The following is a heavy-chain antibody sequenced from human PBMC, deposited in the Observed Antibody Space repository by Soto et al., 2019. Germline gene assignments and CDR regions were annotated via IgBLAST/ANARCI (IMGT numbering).Heavy chain of an antibody. CDR3: MSLVVVIATAPYLDV. Sequence: EVQLVESGGGLVQPWGSLKLSCAASGVTFRGSAMHWVRQASGKGLECVGRIRSKANNYATAYAASVKGRFTISRDDSQNTAYLQMNSLKTEDTAVYYCMSLVVVIATAPYLDVWGKGTAVTVSS. J-gene: IGHJ6*03. V-gene: IGHV3-73*01. D-gene: IGHD2-21*01. CDR2: IRSKANNYAT. CDR1: GVTFRGSA.